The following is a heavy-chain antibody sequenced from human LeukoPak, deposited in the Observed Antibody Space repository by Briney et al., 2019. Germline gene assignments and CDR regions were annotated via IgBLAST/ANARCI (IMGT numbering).Heavy chain of an antibody. CDR2: INHSGST. V-gene: IGHV4-34*01. CDR1: GGSFSGYY. Sequence: SETLSLTCAVYGGSFSGYYWSWIRQPPGKGLEWIGEINHSGSTNYNPSLKSRVTISVETSKNQFSLKLRSVTAADTAVYYCARGGRIAAADYWGQGTLVTVSS. CDR3: ARGGRIAAADY. D-gene: IGHD6-13*01. J-gene: IGHJ4*02.